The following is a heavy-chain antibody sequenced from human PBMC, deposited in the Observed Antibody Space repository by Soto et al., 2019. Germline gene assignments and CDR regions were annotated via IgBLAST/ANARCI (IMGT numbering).Heavy chain of an antibody. Sequence: ETLSLTCAVYGGSFSGYYWSWIRQPPGKGLEWIGEINHSGSTNYNPSLKSRVTISVDTSKNQFSLKLSSVTAADTAVYYCASSGSYYSPYYFDYWGQGTLVTSPQ. V-gene: IGHV4-34*01. J-gene: IGHJ4*02. D-gene: IGHD3-10*01. CDR1: GGSFSGYY. CDR3: ASSGSYYSPYYFDY. CDR2: INHSGST.